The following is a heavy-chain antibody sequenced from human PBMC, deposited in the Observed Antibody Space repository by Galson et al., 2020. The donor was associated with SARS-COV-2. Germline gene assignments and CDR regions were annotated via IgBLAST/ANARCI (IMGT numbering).Heavy chain of an antibody. D-gene: IGHD4-17*01. J-gene: IGHJ5*02. CDR2: ISDSGGST. CDR3: AKETNYGDYLNWFDP. V-gene: IGHV3-23*01. Sequence: GGSLRLSCAASAFTFSSYAMSWVRQAPGKGLEWVSGISDSGGSTYYADSVKGRFTISRDNSKNTLYLQMNSLRADDTAIYYCAKETNYGDYLNWFDPWGQGTLVTVSS. CDR1: AFTFSSYA.